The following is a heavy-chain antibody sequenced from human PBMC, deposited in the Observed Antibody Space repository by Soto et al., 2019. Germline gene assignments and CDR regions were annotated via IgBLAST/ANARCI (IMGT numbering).Heavy chain of an antibody. CDR3: AREGYYDSSGYSYYYYYGMDV. CDR2: ISAYNGNT. J-gene: IGHJ6*02. Sequence: QVQLVQSGAEVKKPGASVKVSCKASGYTFTSYGISWVRQAPGQGREWMGWISAYNGNTNYAQKLQGRVTMTTDTSTSTAYMELRSLRSDDTAVYYCAREGYYDSSGYSYYYYYGMDVWGQGTTVTVSS. V-gene: IGHV1-18*01. D-gene: IGHD3-22*01. CDR1: GYTFTSYG.